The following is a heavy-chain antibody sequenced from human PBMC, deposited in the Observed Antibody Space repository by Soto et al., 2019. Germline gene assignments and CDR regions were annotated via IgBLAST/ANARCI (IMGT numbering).Heavy chain of an antibody. CDR3: AKEGRGGYDPSLFDY. D-gene: IGHD5-12*01. Sequence: GGSLRLSCAASGFTFSSYAMSWVRQAPGKGLEWVSAISGSGGSTYYADSGKGRFTISRDNSKNTLYLQMNSLRAEDTAVYYCAKEGRGGYDPSLFDYWGQGTLVTVSS. CDR2: ISGSGGST. V-gene: IGHV3-23*01. J-gene: IGHJ4*02. CDR1: GFTFSSYA.